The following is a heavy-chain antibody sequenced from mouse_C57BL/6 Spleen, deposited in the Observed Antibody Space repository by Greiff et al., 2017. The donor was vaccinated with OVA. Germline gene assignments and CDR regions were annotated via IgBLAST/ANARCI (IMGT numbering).Heavy chain of an antibody. CDR3: ARGRGQESFMFAY. D-gene: IGHD1-2*01. CDR1: GYTFTSYW. J-gene: IGHJ3*01. V-gene: IGHV1-64*01. CDR2: IHPNSGST. Sequence: QVQLQQPGAELVKPGASVKLSCKASGYTFTSYWMHWVKQRPGQGLEWIGMIHPNSGSTNYNEKFKSKATLTVDKSSSTAYMQLSSLTSEDSAVYYSARGRGQESFMFAYWGQGTLVTVSA.